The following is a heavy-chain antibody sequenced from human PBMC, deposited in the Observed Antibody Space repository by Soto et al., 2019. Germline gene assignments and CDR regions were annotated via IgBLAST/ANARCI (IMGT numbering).Heavy chain of an antibody. CDR2: IYYSGST. CDR1: GGSVSSGSYY. CDR3: ARDRGQLVGWFDP. J-gene: IGHJ5*02. D-gene: IGHD6-6*01. V-gene: IGHV4-61*01. Sequence: KASETLSLTCTVSGGSVSSGSYYWIWIRQPPGKGLEWIGYIYYSGSTNYNPSLKSRVTISVDTSKNQFSLKLSSVTAADTAVYYCARDRGQLVGWFDPWGQGTLVPVSS.